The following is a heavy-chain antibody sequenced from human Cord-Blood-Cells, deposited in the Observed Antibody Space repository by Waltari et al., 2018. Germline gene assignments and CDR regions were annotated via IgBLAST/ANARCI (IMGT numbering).Heavy chain of an antibody. J-gene: IGHJ4*02. D-gene: IGHD1-20*01. CDR3: ARHGITDGRFDY. Sequence: QLQLQESGPGLVKPSETLSLTCTVSGGSISSSSSYWGWIRQPPGKGLEWIGSIYYSGSTYYNPSLKSRVTISVDTSKNQFSLKLSSVTAADTVVYYCARHGITDGRFDYWGQGTLVTVSS. CDR2: IYYSGST. V-gene: IGHV4-39*07. CDR1: GGSISSSSSY.